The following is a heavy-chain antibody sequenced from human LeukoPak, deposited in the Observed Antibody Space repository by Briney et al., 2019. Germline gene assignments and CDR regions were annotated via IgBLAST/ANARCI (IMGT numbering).Heavy chain of an antibody. V-gene: IGHV3-7*03. CDR3: AKDIGITVAPDAFDI. J-gene: IGHJ3*02. D-gene: IGHD6-19*01. CDR1: GFTFSIHW. CDR2: IKPDGNDK. Sequence: GGSLRLSCAASGFTFSIHWMTWVRQAPGKGLEWVATIKPDGNDKYFVDSVKGRFTISRDNDENSLYLQMNSLRAEDTALYYCAKDIGITVAPDAFDIWGPGTMVTVSS.